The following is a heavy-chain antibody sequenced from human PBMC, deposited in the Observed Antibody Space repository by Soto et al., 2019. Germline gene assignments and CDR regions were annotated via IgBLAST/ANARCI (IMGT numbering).Heavy chain of an antibody. Sequence: QVQLQESGPGLVKPSQTLSLTCTVSGGSITSGGYYWSWIRQHPGKGLEWIGYIYYSGSTYYNPSLKSRVTISVDTSKNQFSLKLSSVTAADTAVYYCARDLNLSYYFDYWGQGTLVTVSS. CDR2: IYYSGST. CDR3: ARDLNLSYYFDY. CDR1: GGSITSGGYY. J-gene: IGHJ4*02. V-gene: IGHV4-31*03.